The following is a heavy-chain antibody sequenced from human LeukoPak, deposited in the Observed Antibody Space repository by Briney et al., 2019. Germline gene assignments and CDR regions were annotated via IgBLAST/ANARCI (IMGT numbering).Heavy chain of an antibody. V-gene: IGHV4-59*08. J-gene: IGHJ4*02. D-gene: IGHD5-18*01. Sequence: PSETLSVTCSVSGGSISSHYWSWIRQPRGKGLEWIGYIYNSGSTNYNPSLKSRVTISIDTSKNQFSLKLSSVTAADTAVYYCARLKSNGSVQLWSFDYWGQGTLVTVSS. CDR3: ARLKSNGSVQLWSFDY. CDR2: IYNSGST. CDR1: GGSISSHY.